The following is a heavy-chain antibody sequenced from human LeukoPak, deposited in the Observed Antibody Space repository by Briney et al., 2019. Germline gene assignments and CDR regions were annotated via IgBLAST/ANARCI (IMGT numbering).Heavy chain of an antibody. CDR2: INHSGST. J-gene: IGHJ6*03. V-gene: IGHV4-34*01. CDR1: GGSFSGYY. D-gene: IGHD6-13*01. Sequence: SETLSLTCAVYGGSFSGYYWSWIRQPPGKGLEWIGEINHSGSTNYNPSLKSRVTISVDTSKNQFSLKLSSVTAAGTAVYYCARYGIAAAGTGYYYYYYMDVWGKGTTVTVSS. CDR3: ARYGIAAAGTGYYYYYYMDV.